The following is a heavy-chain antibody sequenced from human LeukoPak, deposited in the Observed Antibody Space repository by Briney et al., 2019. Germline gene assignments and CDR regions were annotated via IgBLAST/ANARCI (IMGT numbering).Heavy chain of an antibody. Sequence: ASVKVSCKASGYTFTSYGISWVRQAPGQGLEWMGWISAYNGNTNYAQKLQGRVTMTTDTSTSTAYMELRSLRSDDTAVYYCAKTPTIYLVSAFDIWGQGTMVTVSS. D-gene: IGHD5/OR15-5a*01. J-gene: IGHJ3*02. CDR3: AKTPTIYLVSAFDI. V-gene: IGHV1-18*01. CDR1: GYTFTSYG. CDR2: ISAYNGNT.